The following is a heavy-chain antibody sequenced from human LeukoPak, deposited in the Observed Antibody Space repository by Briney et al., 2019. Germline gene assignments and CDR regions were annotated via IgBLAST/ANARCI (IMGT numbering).Heavy chain of an antibody. J-gene: IGHJ2*01. CDR2: IYYSGST. V-gene: IGHV4-59*08. CDR3: ARLQYYDFWSVPNWYFDL. Sequence: PSETLSLTCAVSGGSISSYYWSWIRQPPGKGLEWIGYIYYSGSTNYNPSLKSRVTISVDTSKNQFSLKLSSVTAADTAVYYCARLQYYDFWSVPNWYFDLWGRGTLVTVSS. CDR1: GGSISSYY. D-gene: IGHD3-3*01.